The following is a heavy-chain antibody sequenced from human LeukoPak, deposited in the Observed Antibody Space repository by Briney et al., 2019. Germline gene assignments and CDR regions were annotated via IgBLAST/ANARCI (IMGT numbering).Heavy chain of an antibody. J-gene: IGHJ4*02. D-gene: IGHD4-17*01. CDR1: GWSFSGYS. V-gene: IGHV4-34*01. CDR2: INDSGST. Sequence: AETLSLTCAVYGWSFSGYSLSWLRQPPGKGLEWIGEINDSGSTKYNASLKSRVTISVDTSKHQFSMKLSSVTAADTAVYYCARTGLRRLYFDYWGQGTLVTVSS. CDR3: ARTGLRRLYFDY.